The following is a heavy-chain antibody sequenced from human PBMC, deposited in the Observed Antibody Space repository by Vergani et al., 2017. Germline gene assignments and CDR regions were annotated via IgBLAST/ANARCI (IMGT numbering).Heavy chain of an antibody. CDR3: TRHVPCGDGACLHFDH. CDR1: ESSFTSNQ. D-gene: IGHD2-21*01. J-gene: IGHJ4*02. V-gene: IGHV5-51*01. CDR2: INPIDSKI. Sequence: EVELVQSGPEMRKPGESLKISCKYSESSFTSNQIAWVRQMSGKGLQWMGNINPIDSKIAYSPSFGGQFIMSVDKSITTAYLQWRSLKASDTAIYYCTRHVPCGDGACLHFDHWGQGTQVTVSS.